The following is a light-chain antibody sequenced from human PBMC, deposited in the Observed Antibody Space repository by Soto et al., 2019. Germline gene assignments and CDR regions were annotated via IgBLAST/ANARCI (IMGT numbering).Light chain of an antibody. Sequence: DIQLTQYPSTLYASVGDRVTITCRASQSISSRLAWYQEKPGKAPKLLIYDASNLESGVPSRFSGSGSGTEFTLTISNLQPDDFATYYCQQYENYWTFAQGTNVDVK. J-gene: IGKJ1*01. CDR2: DAS. V-gene: IGKV1-5*01. CDR3: QQYENYWT. CDR1: QSISSR.